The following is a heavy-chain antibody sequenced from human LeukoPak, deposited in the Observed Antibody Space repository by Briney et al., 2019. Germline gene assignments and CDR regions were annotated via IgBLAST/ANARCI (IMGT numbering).Heavy chain of an antibody. V-gene: IGHV5-51*01. J-gene: IGHJ4*02. CDR2: IFPGDSDT. D-gene: IGHD6-19*01. CDR1: GYTFTNFW. Sequence: GESLKLSCKGSGYTFTNFWIGWVSQMPGVGLEWMGIIFPGDSDTRYSPSFQGQVTISVDKSIGTAYLQWNRLKASDTAMYYCARPARPAITVAAYDYWVQGTLVTVSS. CDR3: ARPARPAITVAAYDY.